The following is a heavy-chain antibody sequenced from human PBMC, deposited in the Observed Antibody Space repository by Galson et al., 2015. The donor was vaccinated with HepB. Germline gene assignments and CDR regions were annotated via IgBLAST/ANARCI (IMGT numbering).Heavy chain of an antibody. Sequence: SVKVSCKASGYTFTSYYMHWVRQAPGQGLEWMGRINPNSGGTNYAQKFQGRVTMTRDTSISTAYMELSRLRSDDTAVYYCARVGRVRGIVATGGYWGQGTLVTVSS. CDR3: ARVGRVRGIVATGGY. J-gene: IGHJ4*02. CDR2: INPNSGGT. V-gene: IGHV1-2*06. D-gene: IGHD5-12*01. CDR1: GYTFTSYY.